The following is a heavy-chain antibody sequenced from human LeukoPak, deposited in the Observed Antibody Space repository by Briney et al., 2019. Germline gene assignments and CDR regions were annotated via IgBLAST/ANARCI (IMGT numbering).Heavy chain of an antibody. V-gene: IGHV3-48*02. D-gene: IGHD5-12*01. CDR3: ETDLIATNH. J-gene: IGHJ5*02. CDR1: GFTFSHYN. CDR2: ISSSGRTI. Sequence: GGSLRLSWAASGFTFSHYNMNWVRQAPGKGLEWVSYISSSGRTIHYADSVKGRFTISRDNAKNSLYLQMNSLRDEDTAVYYCETDLIATNHWGQGTLVSVPS.